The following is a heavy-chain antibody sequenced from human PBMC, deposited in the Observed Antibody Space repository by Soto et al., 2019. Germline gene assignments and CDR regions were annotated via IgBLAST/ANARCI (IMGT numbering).Heavy chain of an antibody. CDR2: MNPNSGNT. J-gene: IGHJ4*02. Sequence: QVQLVQSGAEVKKPGASVKVSCKGSGYTFTSYDINWVRQATGQGLEWMGWMNPNSGNTVYAQKFQGRVTVTSNHSISTAFMELSSLRSEDTAVYYCARERGGIDYWGQGTLVTVSS. D-gene: IGHD3-10*01. V-gene: IGHV1-8*01. CDR3: ARERGGIDY. CDR1: GYTFTSYD.